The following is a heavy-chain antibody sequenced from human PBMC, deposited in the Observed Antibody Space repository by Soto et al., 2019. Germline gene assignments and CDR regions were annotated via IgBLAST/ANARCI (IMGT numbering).Heavy chain of an antibody. Sequence: GGSLRLSCAASGFTCSSYDMSWVRQAPGKGLEWVSTILVGGSTHYPDSVKGRFTISRDNSKNTVFLQMNSLTAGDTAVYYCAKATATGGGAFDICGQGTMVTV. CDR3: AKATATGGGAFDI. CDR2: ILVGGST. V-gene: IGHV3-23*01. J-gene: IGHJ3*02. D-gene: IGHD2-8*02. CDR1: GFTCSSYD.